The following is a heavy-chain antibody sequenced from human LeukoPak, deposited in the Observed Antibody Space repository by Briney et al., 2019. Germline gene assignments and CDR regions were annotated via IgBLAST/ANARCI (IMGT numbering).Heavy chain of an antibody. CDR3: ARGGVAGLDY. CDR2: INHSGST. CDR1: GGSFSGYY. V-gene: IGHV4-34*01. J-gene: IGHJ4*02. D-gene: IGHD6-19*01. Sequence: PSETLSLTCAVYGGSFSGYYWSWIRQPPGKGLEWIGEINHSGSTNYNPSLKSRVTISVDTSKSQFSLKLSSVTAADTAVYYCARGGVAGLDYWGQGTLVTVSS.